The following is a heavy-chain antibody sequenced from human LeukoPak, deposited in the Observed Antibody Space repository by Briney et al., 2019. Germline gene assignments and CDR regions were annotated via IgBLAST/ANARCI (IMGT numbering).Heavy chain of an antibody. CDR3: ASSPRDGPLANRFDY. Sequence: SETLSLTCTVSGGSISSGGYYWRWIRQHPGKGLKWIGYIYYSGSTYYNPSLKSRVTISVDTSKNQFSLKLSSVTAADTAVYYCASSPRDGPLANRFDYWGQGTLVTVSS. D-gene: IGHD5-24*01. J-gene: IGHJ4*02. CDR1: GGSISSGGYY. CDR2: IYYSGST. V-gene: IGHV4-31*03.